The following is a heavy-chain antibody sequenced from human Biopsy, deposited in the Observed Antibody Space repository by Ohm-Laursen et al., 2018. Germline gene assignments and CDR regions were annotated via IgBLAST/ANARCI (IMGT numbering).Heavy chain of an antibody. CDR1: GYTFTNYN. CDR2: MNSNSGNT. CDR3: ARDFNYDGGGSFNFDY. D-gene: IGHD3-22*01. Sequence: ASVKVSCKASGYTFTNYNVNWVRQATGQGLEWMGWMNSNSGNTGYAQKFQGRVTMTRNTSISTAYMELSSLTSVDTAVYYCARDFNYDGGGSFNFDYWGQGTLVTVSS. V-gene: IGHV1-8*01. J-gene: IGHJ4*02.